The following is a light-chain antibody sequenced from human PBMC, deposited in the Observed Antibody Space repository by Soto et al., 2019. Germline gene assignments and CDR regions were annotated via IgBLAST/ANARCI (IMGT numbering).Light chain of an antibody. Sequence: IQMTQSPSTLSASVGDRVTITCRASQSISIWLAWYQQKPGKAPKLLIYKASSLESEVPSRFSGRGSGTEFTLTINSLQPDDSATYYCQHYNSDSTFGQGTKVEIK. CDR2: KAS. CDR3: QHYNSDST. V-gene: IGKV1-5*03. CDR1: QSISIW. J-gene: IGKJ1*01.